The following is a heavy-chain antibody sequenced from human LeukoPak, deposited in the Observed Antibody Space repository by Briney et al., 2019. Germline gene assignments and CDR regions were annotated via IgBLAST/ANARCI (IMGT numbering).Heavy chain of an antibody. D-gene: IGHD1-26*01. Sequence: PGGSLRLSCAAAEFTFSSYSMNWVRQAPGKGLEWVSSISSSSSYIYYADSVKGRFTISRDNAKNSLYLQMNSLRAEDTAVYYCARDRSIVGATTVGYWGQGTLVTVSS. V-gene: IGHV3-21*01. CDR3: ARDRSIVGATTVGY. J-gene: IGHJ4*02. CDR1: EFTFSSYS. CDR2: ISSSSSYI.